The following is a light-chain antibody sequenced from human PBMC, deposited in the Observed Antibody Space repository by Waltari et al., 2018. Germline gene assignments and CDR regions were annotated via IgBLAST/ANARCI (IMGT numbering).Light chain of an antibody. CDR1: SSDVGGYTY. V-gene: IGLV2-14*03. CDR2: DVS. CDR3: TSYSTTTTLV. Sequence: QSALPQPASVSGSPGPSITISCPGTSSDVGGYTYVSWYQQHPGKAPKFIIYDVSDRPSGVSNRFSGSKSGNTASLTISGLQAEDEADYYCTSYSTTTTLVFGGGTKVAVL. J-gene: IGLJ2*01.